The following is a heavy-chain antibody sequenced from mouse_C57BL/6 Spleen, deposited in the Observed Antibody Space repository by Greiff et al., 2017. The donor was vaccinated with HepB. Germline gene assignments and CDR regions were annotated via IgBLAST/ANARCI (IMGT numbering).Heavy chain of an antibody. J-gene: IGHJ2*01. Sequence: QVQLKESGAELVRPGTSVKVSCKASGYAFTNYLIEWVKQRPGQGLEWIGVINPGSGGTNYNEKFKGKATLTADKSSSTAYMQLSSLTSEDSAVYFCARSAYYSNFDYWGQGTTLTVSS. CDR3: ARSAYYSNFDY. CDR2: INPGSGGT. V-gene: IGHV1-54*01. CDR1: GYAFTNYL. D-gene: IGHD2-5*01.